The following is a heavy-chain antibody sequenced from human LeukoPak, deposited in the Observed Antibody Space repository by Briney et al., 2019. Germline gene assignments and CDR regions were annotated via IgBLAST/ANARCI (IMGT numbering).Heavy chain of an antibody. J-gene: IGHJ6*03. V-gene: IGHV4-39*07. CDR1: GGSISNSSYC. CDR3: ASTKRVVPAAGYYYYYYMDV. D-gene: IGHD2-2*01. CDR2: LYYSGST. Sequence: NPSETLSLTCTVSGGSISNSSYCWGWIRQPPGKGLEWIGSLYYSGSTYYNPSLKSRVTISVDTSKNQFSLKLSSVTAADSAVYYCASTKRVVPAAGYYYYYYMDVWGKGTTVSVSS.